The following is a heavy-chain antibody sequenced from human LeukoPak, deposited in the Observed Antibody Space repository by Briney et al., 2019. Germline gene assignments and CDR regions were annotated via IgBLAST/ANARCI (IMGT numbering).Heavy chain of an antibody. CDR1: GYTFTSYD. V-gene: IGHV1-8*03. CDR3: ARALDSSSWYYYYMDV. CDR2: MNPNSGNT. D-gene: IGHD6-13*01. J-gene: IGHJ6*03. Sequence: ASVKVSCKASGYTFTSYDINWVRQATGQGLEWMGWMNPNSGNTGYAQKFQGRVTITRNTSISTAYMELSSLRSEDTAVYYCARALDSSSWYYYYMDVWGKGTTATVSS.